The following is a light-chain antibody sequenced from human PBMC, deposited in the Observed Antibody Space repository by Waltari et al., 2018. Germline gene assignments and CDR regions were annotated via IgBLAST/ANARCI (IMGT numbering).Light chain of an antibody. J-gene: IGKJ1*01. CDR2: AAS. Sequence: DIQMTQSPSSLSAAVGDRVTITCRASQGISNYLNWYQQKPGKAPQLLIYAASNLETGVPSRFSGRGSGTEFSLTISSLQPDDIATYYCQEYDSSPPSTFGQGTKVEIK. V-gene: IGKV1-39*01. CDR1: QGISNY. CDR3: QEYDSSPPST.